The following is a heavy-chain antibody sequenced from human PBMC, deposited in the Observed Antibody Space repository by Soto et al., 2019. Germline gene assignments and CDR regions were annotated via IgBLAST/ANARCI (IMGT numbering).Heavy chain of an antibody. CDR1: GGTFNIYS. D-gene: IGHD5-12*01. V-gene: IGHV1-69*06. CDR3: ATDHSGYYYFDY. Sequence: SVKVSCKLSGGTFNIYSISWVRQAPGQGLEWMGGIYPIFSTTNYAQKFQGRVTITADISTSTAYMELSSLRSDDTAVYYCATDHSGYYYFDYWGQGTLVTVSS. CDR2: IYPIFSTT. J-gene: IGHJ4*02.